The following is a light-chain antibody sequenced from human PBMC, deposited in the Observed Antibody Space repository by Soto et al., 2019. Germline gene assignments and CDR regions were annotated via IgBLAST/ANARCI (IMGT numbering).Light chain of an antibody. CDR1: QSISNY. J-gene: IGKJ4*01. V-gene: IGKV3-11*01. CDR2: DSS. CDR3: QQRSYWVT. Sequence: IVLTQSPATLSLSPGERATLSCRASQSISNYLAWYQHKPGQPPRLLIYDSSIRATGIPARFSGSGSGTDFTLTISSLEPEDFAVYYCQQRSYWVTFGGGTTVEIE.